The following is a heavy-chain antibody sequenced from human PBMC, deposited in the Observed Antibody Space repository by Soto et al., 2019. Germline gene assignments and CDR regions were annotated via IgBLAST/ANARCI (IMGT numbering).Heavy chain of an antibody. J-gene: IGHJ6*03. Sequence: ASVKVSCKASGYTFTSYYMHWVRQAPGQGLEWMGIINPSGGSTSYAQKFQGRVTMTRDTSTSTVYMELNSLRAEDTAVYYCANTPAYDMGKYYYYMDVWGKGTTVTVSS. CDR1: GYTFTSYY. D-gene: IGHD3-9*01. CDR3: ANTPAYDMGKYYYYMDV. CDR2: INPSGGST. V-gene: IGHV1-46*01.